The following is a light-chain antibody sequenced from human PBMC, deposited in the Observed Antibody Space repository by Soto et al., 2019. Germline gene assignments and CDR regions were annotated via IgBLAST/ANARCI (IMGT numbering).Light chain of an antibody. CDR2: DAS. CDR1: QDTGKY. V-gene: IGKV1-33*01. Sequence: IQMTQSPTSLSASVGDRVTITCQASQDTGKYLNWFQQKPGKAPKLLIYDASNLETGVPARFSGSGFGTDFTFTISSLQPEDIATYFCEQYDTLPLTFGGGTKVDIK. CDR3: EQYDTLPLT. J-gene: IGKJ4*01.